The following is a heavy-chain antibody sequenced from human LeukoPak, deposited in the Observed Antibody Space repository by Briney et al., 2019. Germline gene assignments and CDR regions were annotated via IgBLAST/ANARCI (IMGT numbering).Heavy chain of an antibody. V-gene: IGHV3-11*06. CDR3: ARRLAAAGIIGMDV. CDR1: GFTFSDYY. CDR2: ISSSSSYT. D-gene: IGHD6-13*01. J-gene: IGHJ6*02. Sequence: KPGGSLRLSCAASGFTFSDYYMSWIRQAPGKGLEWVSYISSSSSYTNYADSVKGRFTISRDNAKNSLYLQMNSLRAEDTAVYYCARRLAAAGIIGMDVWGQGTTVTVSS.